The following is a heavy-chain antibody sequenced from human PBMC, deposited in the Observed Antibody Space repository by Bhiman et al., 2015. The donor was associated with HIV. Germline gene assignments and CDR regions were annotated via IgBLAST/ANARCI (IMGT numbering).Heavy chain of an antibody. Sequence: QEQLVESGGGVVQPGRSLRLSCAVSGFTFSTYGMHWVRQAPGKGLEWVAVISYDGTNKYYADSVKGRFTISRDNSKNTLYLQMNSLRAEDTAVYYCAKVTVLRSYLDYFDNWGQGTLVTVSS. D-gene: IGHD1-26*01. CDR2: ISYDGTNK. CDR1: GFTFSTYG. CDR3: AKVTVLRSYLDYFDN. J-gene: IGHJ4*02. V-gene: IGHV3-30*18.